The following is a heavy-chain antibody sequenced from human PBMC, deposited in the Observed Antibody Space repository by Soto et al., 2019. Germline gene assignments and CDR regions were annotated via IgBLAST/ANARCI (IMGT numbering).Heavy chain of an antibody. CDR3: AXARAYDSSGYDHYGMDV. CDR1: GYTFTGYY. V-gene: IGHV1-2*04. D-gene: IGHD3-22*01. CDR2: INPNSGGT. Sequence: GASVKVSCKASGYTFTGYYMHWVRQAPGQGLEWMGWINPNSGGTNYAQKFQGWVTMTRDTSISTAYMELSRLRSDDTAVYYCAXARAYDSSGYDHYGMDVWGPGTTVTVSS. J-gene: IGHJ6*02.